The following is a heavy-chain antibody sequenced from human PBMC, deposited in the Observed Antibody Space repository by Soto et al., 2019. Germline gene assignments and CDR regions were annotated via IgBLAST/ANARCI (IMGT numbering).Heavy chain of an antibody. D-gene: IGHD3-16*02. CDR2: ISGSGGST. Sequence: EVQLLESGGGLVQPGGSLRLSCAASGFIFSSYAMSWVRQPPGKGLEWVSAISGSGGSTYYADSVKGRFTISRDNFKNTLYLQMDSLRAEDTAVYYCAKASTYEYVWGSFRYYFDNWGQGTLVTVSS. J-gene: IGHJ4*02. V-gene: IGHV3-23*01. CDR3: AKASTYEYVWGSFRYYFDN. CDR1: GFIFSSYA.